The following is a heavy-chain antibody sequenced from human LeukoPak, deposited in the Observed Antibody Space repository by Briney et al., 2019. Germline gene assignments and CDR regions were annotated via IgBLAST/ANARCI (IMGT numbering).Heavy chain of an antibody. CDR3: AREWGSTSCYDY. J-gene: IGHJ4*02. V-gene: IGHV4-59*02. CDR2: IYNSENT. D-gene: IGHD2-2*01. CDR1: GESVSSYY. Sequence: SETLSLTCTVSGESVSSYYWSWIRQPPGKGLEWIGYIYNSENTNYNPSLKGRVTISVDTSKNQFSLRLNSVTAADTAVYYCAREWGSTSCYDYWGLGTLVTVSP.